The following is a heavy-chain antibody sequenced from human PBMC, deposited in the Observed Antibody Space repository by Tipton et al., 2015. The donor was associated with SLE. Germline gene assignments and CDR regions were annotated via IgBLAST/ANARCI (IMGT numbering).Heavy chain of an antibody. V-gene: IGHV4-34*01. CDR1: GGSFSGFY. J-gene: IGHJ4*02. CDR2: INHSGST. D-gene: IGHD3-16*01. Sequence: TLSLTCAVYGGSFSGFYWSWIRQPPGKGLEWIGEINHSGSTNYNPSLKSRVTISVDTSKNQFSLKLSSVTAADTAVYYCARHLREWGGYYFDYWGQGTLVTVSS. CDR3: ARHLREWGGYYFDY.